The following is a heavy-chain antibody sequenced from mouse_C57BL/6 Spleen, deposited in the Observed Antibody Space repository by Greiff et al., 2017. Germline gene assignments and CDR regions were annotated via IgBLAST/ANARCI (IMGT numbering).Heavy chain of an antibody. D-gene: IGHD2-4*01. CDR2: IYPNSGST. CDR1: GYTFTSYW. CDR3: ASAGGDYSYFGC. Sequence: VQLQQPGAELAKPGASVKLSCKASGYTFTSYWMRWVKQRPGQGLEWIGMIYPNSGSTNYNEKFKSKATLTVDKSSSTAYMQLSSLTSEDSAVSYCASAGGDYSYFGCWGKVTTLTVAS. J-gene: IGHJ2*01. V-gene: IGHV1-64*01.